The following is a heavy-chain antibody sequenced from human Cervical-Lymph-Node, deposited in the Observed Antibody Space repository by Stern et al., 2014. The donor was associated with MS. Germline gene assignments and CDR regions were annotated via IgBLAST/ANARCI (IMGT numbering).Heavy chain of an antibody. CDR2: ISYDGTDN. J-gene: IGHJ4*02. CDR1: GFSFSSYG. D-gene: IGHD2-2*02. CDR3: ANAAALSCRSASCYKAFEH. V-gene: IGHV3-30*18. Sequence: VQLVESEGGVVQPGKSLRLSCAASGFSFSSYGMHWVRQAPGKGLDWVAGISYDGTDNYYADSVEGRFTISRDNSKNTLYLQMNSLRPEDTAVYYCANAAALSCRSASCYKAFEHWGQGILVTVSS.